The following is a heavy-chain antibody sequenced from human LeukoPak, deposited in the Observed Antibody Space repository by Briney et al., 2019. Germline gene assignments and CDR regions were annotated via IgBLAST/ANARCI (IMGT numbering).Heavy chain of an antibody. CDR3: ATERGDSPDY. J-gene: IGHJ4*02. Sequence: PGGSLRLSCAASGFTFSNYAMSWVRQGPGKGLEWVSGISGSGTNTYYADSVKGRFTISRDNSKNTLYLQMNNLRAEDTAVYYCATERGDSPDYWGQGTLVTVSS. D-gene: IGHD2-21*01. CDR2: ISGSGTNT. V-gene: IGHV3-23*01. CDR1: GFTFSNYA.